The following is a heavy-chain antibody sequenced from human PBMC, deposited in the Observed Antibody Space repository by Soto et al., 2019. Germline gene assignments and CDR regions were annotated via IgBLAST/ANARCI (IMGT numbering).Heavy chain of an antibody. CDR1: NGSISNYY. CDR3: ARAPRDAIPAY. D-gene: IGHD2-2*01. Sequence: PSETLSLTCTVSNGSISNYYWTWIRQPPGKGLEWIGLVYYSGTTNYNPSLKSRVTISLHTSKNQFSLKLTSVTAADTAVYYCARAPRDAIPAYWGQGTLVTVSS. V-gene: IGHV4-59*01. CDR2: VYYSGTT. J-gene: IGHJ4*02.